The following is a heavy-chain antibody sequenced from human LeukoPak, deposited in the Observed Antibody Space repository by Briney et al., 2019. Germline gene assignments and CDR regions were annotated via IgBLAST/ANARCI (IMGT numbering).Heavy chain of an antibody. CDR3: ASELRFLEWAPGWFDP. V-gene: IGHV4-61*02. D-gene: IGHD3-3*01. Sequence: SETLSLTCTVSGGSISSGSYYWSWIRQPAGKGLEWIGRIYTSGSTNYNPSLKSRVTISVDTSKNQFSLKLSSVTAADTVVYYCASELRFLEWAPGWFDPWGQGTLVTVSS. J-gene: IGHJ5*02. CDR1: GGSISSGSYY. CDR2: IYTSGST.